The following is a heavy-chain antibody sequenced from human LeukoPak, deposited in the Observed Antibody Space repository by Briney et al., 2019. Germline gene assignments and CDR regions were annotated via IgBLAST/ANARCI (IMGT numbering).Heavy chain of an antibody. Sequence: PSETLSLTCTVSGGSISSSSYYWGWIRQPPGKGLEWIGIIYYSGSTYYNPSLKSRLTISVDTSKNQFSLKLSSVTATDTAVYYCARRGYCSSTSCYEYWFDPWGQGTLVTVSS. D-gene: IGHD2-2*01. CDR1: GGSISSSSYY. J-gene: IGHJ5*02. CDR2: IYYSGST. V-gene: IGHV4-39*01. CDR3: ARRGYCSSTSCYEYWFDP.